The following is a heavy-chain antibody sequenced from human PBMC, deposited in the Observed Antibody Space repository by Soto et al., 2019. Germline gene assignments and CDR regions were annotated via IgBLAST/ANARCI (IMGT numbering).Heavy chain of an antibody. CDR2: ISAYNGNT. CDR1: GYTFTSYG. D-gene: IGHD3-10*01. V-gene: IGHV1-18*01. Sequence: QVQLVQSGAEVKKPGASVKVSCKASGYTFTSYGISWVRQAPGQGLEWMGWISAYNGNTNYAQKLQGRGTMTTDTVTSTAYIVLRRLRSDDTAVYYCARVFMGSGSYPKIYYYFYYMDVWGKGSTVTVSS. J-gene: IGHJ6*03. CDR3: ARVFMGSGSYPKIYYYFYYMDV.